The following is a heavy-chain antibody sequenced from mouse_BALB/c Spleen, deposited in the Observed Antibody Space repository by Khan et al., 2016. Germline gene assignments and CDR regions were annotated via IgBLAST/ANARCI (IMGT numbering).Heavy chain of an antibody. V-gene: IGHV7-3*02. CDR3: ASDSRLRRVNAMAY. J-gene: IGHJ4*01. Sequence: EVELVESGGGLVQPGGSLRLSCATSGFTFTDYYMSWVRQPPGKALEWMGFIRNKANGYTTEYSASVQGRFTISRDNSQSILYLQMNTLRAEDSATYYCASDSRLRRVNAMAYWGQRTSVTVSS. D-gene: IGHD2-4*01. CDR1: GFTFTDYY. CDR2: IRNKANGYTT.